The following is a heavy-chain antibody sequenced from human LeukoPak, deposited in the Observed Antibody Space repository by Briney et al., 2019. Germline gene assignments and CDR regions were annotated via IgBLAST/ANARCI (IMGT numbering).Heavy chain of an antibody. J-gene: IGHJ4*02. CDR1: GFTFTGHY. CDR2: INGNSGAT. Sequence: ASVKVSCKASGFTFTGHYMHWVRQAPGQGLEWMGWINGNSGATNYARNFQDRVTLTRDTSISTVYIELSRLRIDDTAVYYCARDLRGYSGYYFDYWGQGTLVTVSS. CDR3: ARDLRGYSGYYFDY. D-gene: IGHD5-12*01. V-gene: IGHV1-2*02.